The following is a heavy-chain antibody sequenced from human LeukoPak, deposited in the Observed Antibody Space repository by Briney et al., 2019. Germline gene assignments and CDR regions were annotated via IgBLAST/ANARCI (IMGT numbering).Heavy chain of an antibody. CDR2: IRYDGSDK. CDR3: AKDFLIKMRTPGAFDL. D-gene: IGHD2-2*01. V-gene: IGHV3-30*02. CDR1: GFTFSSYG. Sequence: PGGSLRLSCAASGFTFSSYGMHWVRQTPGKGPEWVAFIRYDGSDKYYADSVKGRFTISRDNSKNTLHLQMNSLRPEDTAVYYCAKDFLIKMRTPGAFDLWGQGTMVTVSS. J-gene: IGHJ3*01.